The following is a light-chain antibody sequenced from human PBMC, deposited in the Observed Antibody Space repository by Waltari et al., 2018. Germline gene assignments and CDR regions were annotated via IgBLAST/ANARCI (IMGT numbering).Light chain of an antibody. J-gene: IGKJ1*01. CDR3: QQYNNWLWT. CDR2: GAS. Sequence: ERVMTQSPATLSVSPGERATLSCRASQSVSNNLAWYQQKPGQAPRLLIYGASTRATDIPARFSGSGSGTEFILTISSLQSEEFAVYYCQQYNNWLWTFGQGTKVEVK. CDR1: QSVSNN. V-gene: IGKV3-15*01.